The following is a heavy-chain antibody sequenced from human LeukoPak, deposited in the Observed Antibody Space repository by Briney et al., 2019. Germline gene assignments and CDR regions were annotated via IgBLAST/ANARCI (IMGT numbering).Heavy chain of an antibody. CDR1: GFTFSGDW. Sequence: GGSLRLSCAGSGFTFSGDWMHWVRQAPGKGLVWVAHVSSTGYTTRYADSVKGRFTISRDNAKNMLYLQMNSLRAEDTAVYCCAREQGALDSWGQGTLVTVSS. CDR3: AREQGALDS. V-gene: IGHV3-74*01. CDR2: VSSTGYTT. J-gene: IGHJ4*02.